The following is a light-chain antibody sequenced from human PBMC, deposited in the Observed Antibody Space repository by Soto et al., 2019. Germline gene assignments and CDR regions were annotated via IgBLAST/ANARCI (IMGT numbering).Light chain of an antibody. CDR2: LAS. Sequence: EIVMTQSPLSLPVTPGESASISCRSSESLQQATAYNYVDWHLQRPGQSPQLLIYLASIRASGVPDRFSGSGSGTNFTLKISRVEAEDVGVYYCMQYLQIQWTFGQGTKVEIK. V-gene: IGKV2-28*01. J-gene: IGKJ1*01. CDR3: MQYLQIQWT. CDR1: ESLQQATAYNY.